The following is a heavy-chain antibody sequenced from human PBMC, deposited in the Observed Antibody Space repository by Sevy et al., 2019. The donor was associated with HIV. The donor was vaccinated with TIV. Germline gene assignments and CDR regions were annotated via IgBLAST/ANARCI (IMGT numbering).Heavy chain of an antibody. CDR1: GYSFTSYW. V-gene: IGHV5-51*01. D-gene: IGHD2-2*01. CDR2: IYPGDSDT. CDR3: ARHVLDCSSTSCYGAGAYYYYGMDV. Sequence: GESLKISCKGSGYSFTSYWIGWVRQMPGKGLEWMGIIYPGDSDTRYSPSFQGQVTISADKSISTAYLQGSSLKASDTAMYYCARHVLDCSSTSCYGAGAYYYYGMDVWGQGTTVTVSS. J-gene: IGHJ6*02.